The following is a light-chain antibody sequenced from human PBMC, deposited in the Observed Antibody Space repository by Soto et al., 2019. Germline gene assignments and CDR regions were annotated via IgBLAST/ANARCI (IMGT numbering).Light chain of an antibody. V-gene: IGLV2-14*03. CDR3: SSYTSSSSEV. J-gene: IGLJ1*01. Sequence: QSALTQPASVSGSRGQSFPIPCTGTSSNIGGYNYVSWYQQHPGKAPKLMIYDVGSRPSGVSNRFSGSKSANTASLTISGLQAEDEADYYCSSYTSSSSEVFGTGTKVTVL. CDR1: SSNIGGYNY. CDR2: DVG.